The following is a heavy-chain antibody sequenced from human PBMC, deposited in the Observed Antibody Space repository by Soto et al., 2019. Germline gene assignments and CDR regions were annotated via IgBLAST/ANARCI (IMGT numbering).Heavy chain of an antibody. V-gene: IGHV2-5*01. J-gene: IGHJ4*02. Sequence: QITLKESGPTLVKPTQTLTLTCTFSGFSLSTSGVGVGWIRQSPGKALQWLALIYWNGDKRYNPSLKTRLIITKDTSKNQVVLTLTNMDPVDTATYYCAHRPSGWFLFDYWGQGTLVTVSS. CDR2: IYWNGDK. D-gene: IGHD6-19*01. CDR1: GFSLSTSGVG. CDR3: AHRPSGWFLFDY.